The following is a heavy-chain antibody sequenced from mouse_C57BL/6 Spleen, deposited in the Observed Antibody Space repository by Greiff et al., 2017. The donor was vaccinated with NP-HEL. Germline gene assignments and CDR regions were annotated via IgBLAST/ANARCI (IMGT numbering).Heavy chain of an antibody. J-gene: IGHJ2*01. D-gene: IGHD2-3*01. CDR2: IYPGDGDT. CDR3: ARIYDGYPGDYFDY. V-gene: IGHV1-80*01. Sequence: QVQLQQSGAELVKPGASVKISCKASGYAFSSYWMNWVKQRPGKGLEWIGQIYPGDGDTNYNGKFKGKATLTADKSSSTAYMQLSSLTSEDSAVYFCARIYDGYPGDYFDYWGQGTTLTVSS. CDR1: GYAFSSYW.